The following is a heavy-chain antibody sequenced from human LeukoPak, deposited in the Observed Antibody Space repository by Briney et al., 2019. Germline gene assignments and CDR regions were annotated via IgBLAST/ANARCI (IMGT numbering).Heavy chain of an antibody. CDR3: ARDRQDQRWLQLRGMDV. V-gene: IGHV4-59*01. D-gene: IGHD5-24*01. CDR2: IYYSGST. J-gene: IGHJ4*02. CDR1: GGSISSYY. Sequence: SETLSLTCTVSGGSISSYYWSWIRQPPGKGLEWIGYIYYSGSTNYNPSLKSRVTISVDTSKNQFSLKLSSVTAADTAVYYCARDRQDQRWLQLRGMDVWGQGTLVTVSS.